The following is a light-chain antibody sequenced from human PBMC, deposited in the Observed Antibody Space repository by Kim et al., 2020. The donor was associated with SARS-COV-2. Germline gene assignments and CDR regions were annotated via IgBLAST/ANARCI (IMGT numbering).Light chain of an antibody. CDR1: SLRSYY. J-gene: IGLJ1*01. CDR2: GKT. V-gene: IGLV3-19*01. CDR3: NSRDSSGNHYV. Sequence: ALRQTVRSTGQGDSLRSYYASWYQQKPGQAPVLVIYGKTNRPSGIPDRFSGSSSGNTASLTITGAQAEDEADYYCNSRDSSGNHYVFGTGTKVTVL.